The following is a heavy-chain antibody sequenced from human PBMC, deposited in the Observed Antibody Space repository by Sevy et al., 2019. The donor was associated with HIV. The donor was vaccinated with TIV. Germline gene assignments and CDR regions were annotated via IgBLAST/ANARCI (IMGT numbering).Heavy chain of an antibody. CDR1: GGSISSGGYS. V-gene: IGHV4-30-2*01. J-gene: IGHJ4*02. CDR2: IYHSGSA. CDR3: ARGPSGAPAPFDY. Sequence: SETLSLTCAVSGGSISSGGYSRSWIRLAPGKGLEWIGYIYHSGSAYYNPSLKSRVTISVDRSKNQFSLKLSSVTAADTAVYYCARGPSGAPAPFDYWGQGTLVTVSS. D-gene: IGHD2-2*01.